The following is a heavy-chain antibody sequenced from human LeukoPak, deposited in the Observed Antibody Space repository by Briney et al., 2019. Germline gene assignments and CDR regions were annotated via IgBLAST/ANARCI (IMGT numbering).Heavy chain of an antibody. D-gene: IGHD2-2*01. CDR3: ARQRSTSPEVVY. J-gene: IGHJ4*02. V-gene: IGHV4-39*01. CDR1: GGSISTSSYY. Sequence: KTSETLSLTCTVSGGSISTSSYYWGWVRQPPGKGLEWIGNIFYSGSTYYSPSLKSRVTISLDTSKNQFSLKLSSVTAADTAVYYCARQRSTSPEVVYWGQGTLVTVSS. CDR2: IFYSGST.